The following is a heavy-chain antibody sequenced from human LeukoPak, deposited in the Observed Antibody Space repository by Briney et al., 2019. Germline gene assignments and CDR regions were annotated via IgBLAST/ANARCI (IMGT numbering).Heavy chain of an antibody. CDR3: ARGWSRDWFY. CDR1: GFTFSSYP. V-gene: IGHV3-23*01. Sequence: PGRSLRLSCAASGFTFSSYPMSWVRQAPGKGLEWVSGISGSDGSTYYADSVKGRFTISRDDSKNTLYLQMNSLRAEDTAVYYCARGWSRDWFYWGQGTLVTVSS. D-gene: IGHD3-9*01. CDR2: ISGSDGST. J-gene: IGHJ4*02.